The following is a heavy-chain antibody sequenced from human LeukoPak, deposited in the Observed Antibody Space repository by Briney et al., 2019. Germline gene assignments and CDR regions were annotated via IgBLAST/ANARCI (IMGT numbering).Heavy chain of an antibody. J-gene: IGHJ4*02. V-gene: IGHV3-66*01. CDR1: GLTVSGNY. CDR2: IYSGGST. D-gene: IGHD3-9*01. CDR3: ARGHYYTDMLTNYWVRYFDY. Sequence: GGSLRLSRAASGLTVSGNYMSWVRQAPGKGLEWVSVIYSGGSTYYADSVKGRFTISRDNSKNTLYMQMNSLRAEDTAVYYCARGHYYTDMLTNYWVRYFDYWGQGTLVTVSS.